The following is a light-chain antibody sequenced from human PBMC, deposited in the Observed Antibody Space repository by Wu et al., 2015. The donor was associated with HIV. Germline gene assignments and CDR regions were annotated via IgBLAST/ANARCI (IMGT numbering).Light chain of an antibody. CDR2: GAS. Sequence: EIVLTQSPGTLSLSPGERVTLSCRASQSVHSDYLAWYQQKPGQAPRLLIYGASSRATGIPDRFSGSGSGTDFTLTISRLEPEDFAVYYCQEYGSSPQVTFGGGTKVEIK. J-gene: IGKJ4*01. CDR3: QEYGSSPQVT. V-gene: IGKV3-20*01. CDR1: QSVHSDY.